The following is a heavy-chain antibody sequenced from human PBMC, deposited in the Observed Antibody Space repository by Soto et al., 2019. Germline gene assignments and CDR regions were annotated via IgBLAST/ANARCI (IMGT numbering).Heavy chain of an antibody. CDR3: AFNYYDSSGYYYVRY. CDR2: IYYSGST. Sequence: SETLSLTCTVSGGSISSYYWSWIRQPPGKGLEWIGYIYYSGSTNYNPSLKSRVTISVDTSKNQFSLKLSSVTAADTAVYYCAFNYYDSSGYYYVRYWGQGTLVTVSS. D-gene: IGHD3-22*01. CDR1: GGSISSYY. J-gene: IGHJ4*02. V-gene: IGHV4-59*01.